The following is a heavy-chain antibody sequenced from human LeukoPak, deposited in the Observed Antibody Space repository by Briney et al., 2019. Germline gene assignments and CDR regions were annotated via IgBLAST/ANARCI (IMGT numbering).Heavy chain of an antibody. CDR1: GGSISSYY. CDR2: IYYSGST. CDR3: ARERIRHWFDP. J-gene: IGHJ5*02. V-gene: IGHV4-59*01. D-gene: IGHD2-15*01. Sequence: SETLSLTCTVSGGSISSYYWSWIRQPPGKGLEWIGYIYYSGSTNYNPSLKSRVTISVDTSKNQFSLKLSSVTAADTAVYYCARERIRHWFDPWGQGTLVTVSS.